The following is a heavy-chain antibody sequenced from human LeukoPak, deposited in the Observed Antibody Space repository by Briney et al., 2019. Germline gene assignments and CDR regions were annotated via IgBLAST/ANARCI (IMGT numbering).Heavy chain of an antibody. D-gene: IGHD3-9*01. Sequence: PSETLSLTCAVYGGSFSGYYWSWIRQPPGKGLEWIGEINHSGSTNYNPSLKSRVTISVDTSKNQFSLKLSSVTAADTAVYYCTRAPLRYFDWLLYFDYWGREPWSPSPQ. CDR1: GGSFSGYY. V-gene: IGHV4-34*01. J-gene: IGHJ4*02. CDR3: TRAPLRYFDWLLYFDY. CDR2: INHSGST.